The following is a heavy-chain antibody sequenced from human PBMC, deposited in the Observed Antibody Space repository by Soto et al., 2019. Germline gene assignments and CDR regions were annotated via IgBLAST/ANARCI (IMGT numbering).Heavy chain of an antibody. CDR1: GFIFSNFG. V-gene: IGHV3-33*01. D-gene: IGHD3-16*01. CDR2: VWYDGSTQ. Sequence: QLVESGGAVVQPGKSLRLSCSASGFIFSNFGMYWVRQAPGKGLEWVAVVWYDGSTQYYGDSVKGRFTISRDNSKNMVYLQMDSLRVDDTAVYYCAREFSLAVHFWGQGSLVTVSS. J-gene: IGHJ4*02. CDR3: AREFSLAVHF.